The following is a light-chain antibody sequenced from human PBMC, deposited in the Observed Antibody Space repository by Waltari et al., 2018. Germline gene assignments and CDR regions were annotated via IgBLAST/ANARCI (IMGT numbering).Light chain of an antibody. V-gene: IGKV1-5*03. CDR1: QSISGW. CDR3: QQYNSPPT. Sequence: DIQMTQSPSTLSASLGDRVTITCRASQSISGWLAWYHQKPGNAPKLLIYQAFTLESGVPSRLRGSGSGTYFTLTISSLQPDDFSTSFCQQYNSPPTFGQGTKVEIK. J-gene: IGKJ1*01. CDR2: QAF.